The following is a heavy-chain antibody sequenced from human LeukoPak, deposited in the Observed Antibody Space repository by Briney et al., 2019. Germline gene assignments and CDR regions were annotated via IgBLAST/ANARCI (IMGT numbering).Heavy chain of an antibody. J-gene: IGHJ5*02. CDR1: GYTFTGYY. Sequence: ASVKVSCKASGYTFTGYYMHWVRQAPGQGLEWMGWINPNRGGTNYAQKFQGRVTMTRDTSISTAYMELSRLRSDDTAVYYCAREVATTSWFDPWGQGTLVTVSS. D-gene: IGHD5-12*01. V-gene: IGHV1-2*02. CDR3: AREVATTSWFDP. CDR2: INPNRGGT.